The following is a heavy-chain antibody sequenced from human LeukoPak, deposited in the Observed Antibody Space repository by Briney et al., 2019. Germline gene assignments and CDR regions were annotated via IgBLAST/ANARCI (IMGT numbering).Heavy chain of an antibody. CDR1: EFTFSIYA. CDR3: AKDLGSSDWYIDY. CDR2: NSGGGST. V-gene: IGHV3-23*01. J-gene: IGHJ4*02. D-gene: IGHD6-19*01. Sequence: SGRSLRLSCAASEFTFSIYAMSWVRQAPGKGLEWVSANSGGGSTYYADSVKGRFTISRDNSKNTVYLQMNSLRAEDTAIYYCAKDLGSSDWYIDYWGQGTLVTVSS.